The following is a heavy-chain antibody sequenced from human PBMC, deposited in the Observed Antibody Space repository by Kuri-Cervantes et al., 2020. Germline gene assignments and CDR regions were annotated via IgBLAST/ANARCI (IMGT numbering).Heavy chain of an antibody. CDR2: IYPGDSDT. J-gene: IGHJ2*01. Sequence: GESLKISWKGSGYSFTSYWIGWVRQMPGKGLEWMGIIYPGDSDTRYSPSFQGQVTISADKSISTAYLQWSSLKASDTATYYCARTNIELYFDRWGRGTLVTVSS. CDR3: ARTNIELYFDR. V-gene: IGHV5-51*01. D-gene: IGHD2/OR15-2a*01. CDR1: GYSFTSYW.